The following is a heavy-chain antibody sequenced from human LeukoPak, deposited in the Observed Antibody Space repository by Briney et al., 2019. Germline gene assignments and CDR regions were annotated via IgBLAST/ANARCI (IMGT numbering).Heavy chain of an antibody. CDR2: FDPEDGET. J-gene: IGHJ4*02. CDR3: ARNKEGKSLDY. CDR1: GYTLTELS. V-gene: IGHV1-24*01. Sequence: ASVKVSCKVSGYTLTELSMHWVRQAPGKGLEWMGGFDPEDGETIYAQKFQGRVTITADESTSTAYMELSSLRFDDTAVYYCARNKEGKSLDYWGQGTLVTVSS.